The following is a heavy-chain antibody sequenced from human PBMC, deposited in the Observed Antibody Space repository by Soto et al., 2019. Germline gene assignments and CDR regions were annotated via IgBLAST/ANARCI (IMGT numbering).Heavy chain of an antibody. CDR1: GFTFSSSG. Sequence: QVQLVESGGGVVQPGRSRRLSCATSGFTFSSSGMYWVRQAPGKGLEWVAVISSDGSNKYYADYVKSRFTISGDNSKNTLHLQMNSLRAEDTPVYYCAKGHSGGLWGQGTLVTVSS. CDR2: ISSDGSNK. J-gene: IGHJ4*02. V-gene: IGHV3-30*18. D-gene: IGHD6-25*01. CDR3: AKGHSGGL.